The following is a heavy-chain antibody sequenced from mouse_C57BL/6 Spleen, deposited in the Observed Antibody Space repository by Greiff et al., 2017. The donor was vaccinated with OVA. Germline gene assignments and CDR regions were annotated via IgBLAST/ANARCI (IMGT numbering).Heavy chain of an antibody. V-gene: IGHV1-75*01. CDR1: GYTFTDYY. Sequence: VKLMESGPELVKPGASVKISCKASGYTFTDYYINWVKQRPGQGLEWIGWIFPGSGSTYYNEKFKGKATLTVDKSSSTAYMLLSSLTSEDSAVYFCAREGAYYSNYFDYWGQGTTLTVSS. D-gene: IGHD2-5*01. J-gene: IGHJ2*01. CDR2: IFPGSGST. CDR3: AREGAYYSNYFDY.